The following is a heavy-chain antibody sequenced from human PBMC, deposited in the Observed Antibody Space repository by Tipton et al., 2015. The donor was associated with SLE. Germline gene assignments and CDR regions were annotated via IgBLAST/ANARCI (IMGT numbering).Heavy chain of an antibody. CDR3: ARACGSGHQVAFDI. D-gene: IGHD2-15*01. CDR2: IYYSGIT. J-gene: IGHJ3*02. Sequence: TLSLTCTVSGGSVSSNNYYWGWIRQPPGQGLEWIGNIYYSGITYYNPSLKSRVTVSLDTSKNQFSLKLSSVTAADTAVYYCARACGSGHQVAFDIWGQGTMVTVSS. V-gene: IGHV4-39*07. CDR1: GGSVSSNNYY.